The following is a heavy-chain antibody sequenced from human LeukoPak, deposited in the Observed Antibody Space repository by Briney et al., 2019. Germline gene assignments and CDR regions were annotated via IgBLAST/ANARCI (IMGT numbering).Heavy chain of an antibody. D-gene: IGHD6-13*01. CDR3: ARMQVMYSSSCGYFDY. CDR2: INHSGST. Sequence: PSETLSLTYTVSGGSISSYYWSWIRQPPGKGLEWIGEINHSGSTNYNPSLKSRVTISVDTPKNQFSLKLSSVTAADTAVYYCARMQVMYSSSCGYFDYWGQGTLVTVSS. CDR1: GGSISSYY. V-gene: IGHV4-34*01. J-gene: IGHJ4*02.